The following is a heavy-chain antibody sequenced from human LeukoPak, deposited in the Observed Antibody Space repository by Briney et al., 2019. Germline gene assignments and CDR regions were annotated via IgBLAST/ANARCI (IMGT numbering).Heavy chain of an antibody. Sequence: ASVKVSCKASGYTFTNFDINWVRQAPGQGLEWMGWMNPVTGDAGSTQKFQGRVTLTRDTPISTAYMELSSLTSDDTAFYYCARAPMGTAAFYWGQGTLVTVSS. V-gene: IGHV1-8*01. D-gene: IGHD2-2*01. CDR2: MNPVTGDA. CDR3: ARAPMGTAAFY. CDR1: GYTFTNFD. J-gene: IGHJ4*02.